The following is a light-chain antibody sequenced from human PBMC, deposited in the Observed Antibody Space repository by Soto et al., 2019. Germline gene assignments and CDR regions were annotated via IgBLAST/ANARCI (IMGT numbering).Light chain of an antibody. CDR1: QSVNKAY. J-gene: IGKJ1*01. Sequence: EIVLTQSPGTLVLSPGDRATLSCRASQSVNKAYLVWYQHKPGQAPRLLISGASTRATGIPARFSGSGSGTEFTLTISSLQSADIAIYYCQQYNNWPGTFGQGTKVEIK. CDR3: QQYNNWPGT. CDR2: GAS. V-gene: IGKV3-15*01.